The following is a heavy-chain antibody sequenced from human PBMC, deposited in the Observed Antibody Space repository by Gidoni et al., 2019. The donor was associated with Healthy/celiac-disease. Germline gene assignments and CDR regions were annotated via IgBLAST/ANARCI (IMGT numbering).Heavy chain of an antibody. CDR2: ISGRGGST. Sequence: EVQLLESGGGLVQPGGSLRLSCAASRFTFSSYARSWVRQAPGKGLEWVSAISGRGGSTYYADSVKGRFTISRDNSKNTLYLQMNSLRAEDTAVYYCAKDLIAVAGHFDYWGQGTLVTVSS. J-gene: IGHJ4*02. V-gene: IGHV3-23*01. D-gene: IGHD6-19*01. CDR1: RFTFSSYA. CDR3: AKDLIAVAGHFDY.